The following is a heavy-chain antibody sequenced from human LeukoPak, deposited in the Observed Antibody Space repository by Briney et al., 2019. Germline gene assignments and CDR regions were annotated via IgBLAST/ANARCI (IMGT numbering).Heavy chain of an antibody. CDR2: IYHSGSP. V-gene: IGHV4-38-2*01. J-gene: IGHJ1*01. Sequence: SETLSLTCAVSGYSISSGYYWGWIRQPPGKGLEWIGSIYHSGSPHHNPSLKSRVTISVDTSKNQFSLKLSSVTAADTAVYYCASLNCSGGSCYSYFQHWGQGTLVTVSS. CDR1: GYSISSGYY. D-gene: IGHD2-15*01. CDR3: ASLNCSGGSCYSYFQH.